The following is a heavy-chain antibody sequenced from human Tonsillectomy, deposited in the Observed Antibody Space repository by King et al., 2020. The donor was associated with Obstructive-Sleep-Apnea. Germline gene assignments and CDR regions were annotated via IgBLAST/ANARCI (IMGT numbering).Heavy chain of an antibody. CDR1: TFTFSYYW. Sequence: VQLVESGGGLVQPGGSLRLSCAASTFTFSYYWMHWVRQAPGKGLVWVSRINSDGSSTSYADSVKGRFTISRDNAKNTLFLQVHSLRVEDTAVYYCARDEAAAGDLIDWGQGTLVTVSS. V-gene: IGHV3-74*01. CDR2: INSDGSST. CDR3: ARDEAAAGDLID. J-gene: IGHJ4*02. D-gene: IGHD6-13*01.